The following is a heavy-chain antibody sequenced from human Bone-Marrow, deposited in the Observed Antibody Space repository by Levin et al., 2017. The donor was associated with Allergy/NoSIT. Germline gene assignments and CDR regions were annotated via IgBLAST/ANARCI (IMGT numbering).Heavy chain of an antibody. CDR3: MTYHYESSGQGGGDFDY. D-gene: IGHD3-22*01. V-gene: IGHV1-2*06. CDR1: GYTFIGYY. Sequence: RASVKVSCKGSGYTFIGYYLHWVRQAPGQGLEWMGRINPKSGDTDYAQEFQGRVTMTRDTSISTAYMGLSRLRSDDTAVYYCMTYHYESSGQGGGDFDYWGQGTLVTVSS. CDR2: INPKSGDT. J-gene: IGHJ4*02.